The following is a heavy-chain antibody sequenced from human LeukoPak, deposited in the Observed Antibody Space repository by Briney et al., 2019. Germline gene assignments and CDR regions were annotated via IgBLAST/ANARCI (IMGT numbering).Heavy chain of an antibody. J-gene: IGHJ5*02. Sequence: GGSLRLSCAASGFTFSNYAMSWVRQAPGKGLEWVSIISDSGGSTYYADSVKGRFTISRDSSKSTLYLQMNSLSAEDTAVYYCARDKLWGFDPWGQGTLVTVSS. D-gene: IGHD2-21*01. CDR2: ISDSGGST. CDR3: ARDKLWGFDP. CDR1: GFTFSNYA. V-gene: IGHV3-23*01.